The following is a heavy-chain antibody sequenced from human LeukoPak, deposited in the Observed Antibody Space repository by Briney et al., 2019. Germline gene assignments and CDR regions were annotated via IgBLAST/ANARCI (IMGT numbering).Heavy chain of an antibody. D-gene: IGHD3-10*01. J-gene: IGHJ4*02. Sequence: GGSLRLSCAASGFTFSDHYMDWVRQAPGKGLEWVGRTRNKPNSYTTEYAASVKGRFTISRDDSKNSLYLQMNSLRAEDTAMYYCAKTYYYSSGNFWGQGTLVTVSS. CDR2: TRNKPNSYTT. CDR3: AKTYYYSSGNF. CDR1: GFTFSDHY. V-gene: IGHV3-72*01.